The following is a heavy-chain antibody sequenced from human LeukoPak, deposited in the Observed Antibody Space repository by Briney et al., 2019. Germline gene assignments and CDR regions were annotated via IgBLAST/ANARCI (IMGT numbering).Heavy chain of an antibody. CDR1: GYTFTGYY. Sequence: ASVKVSCKASGYTFTGYYMHWVRQAPGQGPEWMGWINPNSGGTNYAQKFQGRVTMTRDTSISTAYMELSRLRSDDTAVYYCARIGIAAAPRDLRYWGQGTLVTVSS. J-gene: IGHJ4*02. CDR3: ARIGIAAAPRDLRY. D-gene: IGHD6-13*01. V-gene: IGHV1-2*02. CDR2: INPNSGGT.